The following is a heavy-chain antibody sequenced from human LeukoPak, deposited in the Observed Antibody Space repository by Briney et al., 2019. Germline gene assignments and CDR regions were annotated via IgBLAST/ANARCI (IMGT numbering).Heavy chain of an antibody. CDR3: ARGVSSGYYRYYYYMDV. CDR1: GGSISSYF. J-gene: IGHJ6*03. Sequence: SETLSLTCTVSGGSISSYFWSWIRQPPGKGLEWIGSIYYSGSTYYNPSLKSRVTISVDTSKNQFSLKLSSVTAADTAVYYCARGVSSGYYRYYYYMDVWGKGTTVTVSS. CDR2: IYYSGST. D-gene: IGHD3-22*01. V-gene: IGHV4-59*12.